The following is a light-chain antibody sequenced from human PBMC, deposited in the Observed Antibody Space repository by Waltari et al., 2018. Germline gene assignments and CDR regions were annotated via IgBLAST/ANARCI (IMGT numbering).Light chain of an antibody. CDR3: NSRDSSGTVV. Sequence: SSELTQDPAVSVALGQTVRITCQGDSLRSYYASWYQQKPGQAPVLVIYGKNNRPAGIPDRFSGSSSGNTASLTSTGAQAEDEADYYCNSRDSSGTVVFGGGTKLTVL. CDR1: SLRSYY. CDR2: GKN. V-gene: IGLV3-19*01. J-gene: IGLJ2*01.